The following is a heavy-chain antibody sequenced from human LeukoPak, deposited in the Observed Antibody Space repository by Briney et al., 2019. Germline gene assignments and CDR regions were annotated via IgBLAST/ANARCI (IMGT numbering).Heavy chain of an antibody. J-gene: IGHJ4*02. Sequence: PGESLRLSCAASGFNVSDYYMSWIRQSPGKGLEWVSHIVISGGTTYYTDSVKGRFTISRDTARNSVYLQMSSLRAEDTAVCYCARDGGENSWEGYFDVWGQGALVTVSS. V-gene: IGHV3-11*04. CDR3: ARDGGENSWEGYFDV. CDR2: IVISGGTT. D-gene: IGHD2-21*01. CDR1: GFNVSDYY.